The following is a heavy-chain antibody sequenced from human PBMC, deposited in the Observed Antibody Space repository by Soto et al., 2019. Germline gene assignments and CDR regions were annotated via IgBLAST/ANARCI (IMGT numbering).Heavy chain of an antibody. Sequence: QITLKESGPTLVKPTQTLTLTCTFSGFSLSTSGVGVGWIRQPPGKALEWLALIYWDDDKRYSPSLKSRITITKDPSKNQVVLIMTNLDPVDTATYYCAHLSTIFGVVSIWFAPWGHGTLVTVSS. CDR2: IYWDDDK. D-gene: IGHD3-3*01. J-gene: IGHJ5*02. CDR3: AHLSTIFGVVSIWFAP. CDR1: GFSLSTSGVG. V-gene: IGHV2-5*02.